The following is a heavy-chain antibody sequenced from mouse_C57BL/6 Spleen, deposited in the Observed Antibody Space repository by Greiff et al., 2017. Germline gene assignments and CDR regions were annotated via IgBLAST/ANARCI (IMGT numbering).Heavy chain of an antibody. CDR1: GYTFTSYW. Sequence: QVQLQQPGAELVKPGASVKLSCKASGYTFTSYWMHWVKQRPGQGLEWIGMLHPNSGSTNYNEKFKSKATLTVDKSSSPADMKLCSLTSEDSAVYYCARPYDYDGAWFAYWGQGTLVTVSA. D-gene: IGHD2-4*01. CDR2: LHPNSGST. CDR3: ARPYDYDGAWFAY. J-gene: IGHJ3*01. V-gene: IGHV1-64*01.